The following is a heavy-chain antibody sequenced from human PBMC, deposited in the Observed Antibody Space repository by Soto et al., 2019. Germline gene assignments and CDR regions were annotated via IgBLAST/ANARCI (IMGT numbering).Heavy chain of an antibody. J-gene: IGHJ6*02. CDR2: IIPIFGTA. CDR1: GGTFSSYA. Sequence: SSVKVSCKASGGTFSSYAISWVRQAPGQGLEWMGGIIPIFGTANYAQKFQGRVTITADESTSTAYMELSSLRSEDTAVYYCARDPYCSSTSCQKRSYYYYYGMDVWGQGTTVTVSS. D-gene: IGHD2-2*01. CDR3: ARDPYCSSTSCQKRSYYYYYGMDV. V-gene: IGHV1-69*13.